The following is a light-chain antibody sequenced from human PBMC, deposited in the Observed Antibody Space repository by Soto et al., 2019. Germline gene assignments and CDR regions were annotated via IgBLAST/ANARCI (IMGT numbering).Light chain of an antibody. J-gene: IGLJ3*02. V-gene: IGLV2-14*01. CDR2: EVR. Sequence: LTQPASVSGSAGQSITISCSGTMRDVGAYNLVSWYQQHPGTAPKLIIYEVRNRPSGISSRFSGSRSGNTASLTISGPQPEDEGDYYCSAYKARSTLVFGGGTKVTVL. CDR1: MRDVGAYNL. CDR3: SAYKARSTLV.